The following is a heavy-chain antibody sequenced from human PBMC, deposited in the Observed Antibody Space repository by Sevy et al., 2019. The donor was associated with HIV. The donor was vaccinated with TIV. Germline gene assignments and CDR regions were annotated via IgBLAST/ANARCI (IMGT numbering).Heavy chain of an antibody. J-gene: IGHJ4*02. Sequence: SETLSLTCTVSGGSMSNSDSYWSWIRQPPGKGLEWIGYIHYTGGTYYNPFLKSRVAMSVDTSEKQFSLKLSSMTEADTAVYYCASKRGYNHGPFDDWGQGTLVTVSS. CDR3: ASKRGYNHGPFDD. V-gene: IGHV4-30-4*02. CDR1: GGSMSNSDSY. D-gene: IGHD5-12*01. CDR2: IHYTGGT.